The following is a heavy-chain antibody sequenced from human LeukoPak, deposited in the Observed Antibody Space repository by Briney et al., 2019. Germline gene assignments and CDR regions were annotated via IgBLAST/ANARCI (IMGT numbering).Heavy chain of an antibody. CDR3: ARSGPFGSGRKARAYFDY. D-gene: IGHD3-10*01. CDR2: IYTSGST. V-gene: IGHV4-4*07. J-gene: IGHJ4*02. Sequence: SETLSLTCTVSGGSISSYYWSWIRQPAGKGLEWIGRIYTSGSTNYNPSLKSRVSISIDTSKNQVSLRLISVGAADTAVYYCARSGPFGSGRKARAYFDYWGQGILVTVSS. CDR1: GGSISSYY.